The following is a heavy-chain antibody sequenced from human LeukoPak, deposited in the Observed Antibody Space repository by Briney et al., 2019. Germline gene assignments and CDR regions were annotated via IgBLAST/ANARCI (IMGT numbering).Heavy chain of an antibody. V-gene: IGHV1-2*02. CDR1: GYTFSDYY. D-gene: IGHD2-15*01. CDR2: INPNSDDT. Sequence: ASVKVSCKASGYTFSDYYIHWVRQAPGQGPEWMGYINPNSDDTNFAQNFQGRVTMTRDTSISTVYMELSRLKSDDTAVYYCARAPRGYCSGGSCFDYWGQGTLVTVSS. J-gene: IGHJ4*02. CDR3: ARAPRGYCSGGSCFDY.